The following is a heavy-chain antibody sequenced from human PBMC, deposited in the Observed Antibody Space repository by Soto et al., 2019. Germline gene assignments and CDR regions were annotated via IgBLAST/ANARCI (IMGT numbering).Heavy chain of an antibody. CDR3: ARAMGVSSSWPGDYYYGMDV. D-gene: IGHD6-13*01. J-gene: IGHJ6*02. Sequence: PSETLSLTFIISGDSISASTYYWGWVRQPPGEGLEWIGSIYYDGTTYSNPSLKSRVTISVDTSKNQFSLKLSSVTAADTAVYYCARAMGVSSSWPGDYYYGMDVWGQGTTVT. V-gene: IGHV4-39*01. CDR1: GDSISASTYY. CDR2: IYYDGTT.